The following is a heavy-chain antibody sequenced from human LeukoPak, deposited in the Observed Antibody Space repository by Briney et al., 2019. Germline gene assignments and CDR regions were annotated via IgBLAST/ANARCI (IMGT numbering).Heavy chain of an antibody. D-gene: IGHD4-17*01. CDR1: GFTFGDYA. CDR3: TRDTLVDGDYDLVAFDI. J-gene: IGHJ3*02. Sequence: GRSLRLSCTASGFTFGDYAMSWVRQAPGKGLEWVGFIRSKAYGGTTEYAASVKGRITISRDDSKSIAYLQMNSLKTEDTAVYYCTRDTLVDGDYDLVAFDIWGQGTMVTVSS. CDR2: IRSKAYGGTT. V-gene: IGHV3-49*04.